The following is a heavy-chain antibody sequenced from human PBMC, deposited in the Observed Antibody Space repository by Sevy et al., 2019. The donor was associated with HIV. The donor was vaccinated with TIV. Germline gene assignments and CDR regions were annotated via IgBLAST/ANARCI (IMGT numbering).Heavy chain of an antibody. J-gene: IGHJ3*02. CDR1: GFTFSSYG. Sequence: GGSLRLSCAASGFTFSSYGMHWVRQAPGKGLEWVAVISYDGSNKYYADSVKGRFTISRDNSKNTLYLQMNSLRAEETAVYYCANSDGVAARRGAFDIWGQGTMVTVSS. V-gene: IGHV3-30*18. CDR3: ANSDGVAARRGAFDI. D-gene: IGHD6-6*01. CDR2: ISYDGSNK.